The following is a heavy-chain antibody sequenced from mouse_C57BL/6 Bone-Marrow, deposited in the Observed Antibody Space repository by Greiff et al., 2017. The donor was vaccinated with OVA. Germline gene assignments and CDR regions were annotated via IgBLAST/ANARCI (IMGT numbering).Heavy chain of an antibody. Sequence: VESGGGLVQSGRSLRLSCATSGFTFSDFYMEWVRQAPGKGLEWIAASRNKANDYTTEYSASVKGRFIVSRDTSQSILYLQMNALRAEDTAIYYCARDAFTTVVPHWYFDVWGTGTTVTVSS. D-gene: IGHD1-1*01. CDR2: SRNKANDYTT. J-gene: IGHJ1*03. CDR3: ARDAFTTVVPHWYFDV. CDR1: GFTFSDFY. V-gene: IGHV7-1*01.